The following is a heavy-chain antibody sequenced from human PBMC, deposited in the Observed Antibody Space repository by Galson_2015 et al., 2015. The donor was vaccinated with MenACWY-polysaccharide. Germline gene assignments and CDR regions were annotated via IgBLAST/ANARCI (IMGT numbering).Heavy chain of an antibody. CDR2: INPYNGTT. V-gene: IGHV1-2*02. CDR1: GYTFTGCF. J-gene: IGHJ5*02. Sequence: SVKVSCKASGYTFTGCFMHWVRQAPGQGLEWMGWINPYNGTTDYAQKVQGRVTMTRDTSINTAYMELRRLRSDDTTVYYCARVHTYPTPGGNWFAHWGQGTLVTVPS. CDR3: ARVHTYPTPGGNWFAH. D-gene: IGHD3-16*01.